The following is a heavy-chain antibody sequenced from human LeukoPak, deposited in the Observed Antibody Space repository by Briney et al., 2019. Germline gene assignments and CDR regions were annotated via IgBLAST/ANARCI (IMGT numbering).Heavy chain of an antibody. CDR3: ARDQRIGYCSGGGCYYYGMDV. Sequence: PGGSLRLSCAASGFTFSSYEMNWVRQAPGKGLEWVSYISSSGSTIYYADSVKGRFTISRDNAKNSLYLQMNSLRAEDTAVYYCARDQRIGYCSGGGCYYYGMDVWGQGTTVTVSS. V-gene: IGHV3-48*03. D-gene: IGHD2-15*01. CDR2: ISSSGSTI. CDR1: GFTFSSYE. J-gene: IGHJ6*02.